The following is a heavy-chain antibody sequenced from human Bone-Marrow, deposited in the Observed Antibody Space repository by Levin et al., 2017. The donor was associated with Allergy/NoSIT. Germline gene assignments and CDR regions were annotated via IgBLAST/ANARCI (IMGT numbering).Heavy chain of an antibody. CDR3: ARVVGKNFVDF. J-gene: IGHJ4*02. D-gene: IGHD2-15*01. V-gene: IGHV4-30-2*01. Sequence: RPSETLSLTCAVSGGSISSDGYSWHWIRQAPGKGLEWIGYTYLSGSTYYNPSLESRVTISIDRSKNQFSLLLSSVTAADTAIYYCARVVGKNFVDFWGLGTPVTVSS. CDR1: GGSISSDGYS. CDR2: TYLSGST.